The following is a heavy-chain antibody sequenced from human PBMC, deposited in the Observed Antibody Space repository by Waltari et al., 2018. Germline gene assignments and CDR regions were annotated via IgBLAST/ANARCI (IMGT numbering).Heavy chain of an antibody. CDR1: GFTFSSYS. CDR3: ARVGSIAARNDAFDI. V-gene: IGHV3-21*01. CDR2: ISSSSYI. J-gene: IGHJ3*02. Sequence: EVQLVESGGGLVKPGGSLRLSCAASGFTFSSYSMNWVRQAPGKGLEWVSSISSSSYIYYADSVKGRFTISRDNAKNSLYLQMNSLRAEDTAVYYCARVGSIAARNDAFDIWGQGTMVTVSS. D-gene: IGHD6-6*01.